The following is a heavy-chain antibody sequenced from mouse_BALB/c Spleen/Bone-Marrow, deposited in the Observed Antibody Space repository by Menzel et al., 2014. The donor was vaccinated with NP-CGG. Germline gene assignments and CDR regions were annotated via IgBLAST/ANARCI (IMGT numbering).Heavy chain of an antibody. D-gene: IGHD2-14*01. CDR3: ARLGYRYGYWFFDV. CDR1: GFNIKDTY. Sequence: VQLQQSGAELVKPGASVKLSCTASGFNIKDTYMHWVKQRPEQGLEWIGRIDPANGYTKYDPKFQGKATITADTSSSTAFLQLSSLTSEDTAVYYCARLGYRYGYWFFDVWGAGTTVTVSS. V-gene: IGHV14-3*02. CDR2: IDPANGYT. J-gene: IGHJ1*01.